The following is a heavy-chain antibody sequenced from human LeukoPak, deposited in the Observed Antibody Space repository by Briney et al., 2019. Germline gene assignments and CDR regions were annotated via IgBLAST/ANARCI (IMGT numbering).Heavy chain of an antibody. CDR2: ISGSGGST. D-gene: IGHD6-6*01. CDR1: GFTFSSYA. CDR3: AHHLLAIAAPPRERCAP. J-gene: IGHJ5*02. Sequence: GGSLRLSCAASGFTFSSYAMSWVRQAPEKGLEWVSAISGSGGSTYYADSVKGRFTISRDNSKNTLYLQMNSLRAEKKAVYFCAHHLLAIAAPPRERCAPWGQGTLVTVSS. V-gene: IGHV3-23*01.